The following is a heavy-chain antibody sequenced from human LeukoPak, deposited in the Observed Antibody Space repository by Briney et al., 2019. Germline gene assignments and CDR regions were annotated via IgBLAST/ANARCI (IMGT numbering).Heavy chain of an antibody. CDR2: ISGNGGST. CDR1: GFTFTNHA. CDR3: ARAGVVRYVAWLINYYMDV. Sequence: GGSLRLSCAASGFTFTNHAVQWVRQAPGKGLEYVSAISGNGGSTYYANSVKGRFTISRDNSKNTFYLQMGSLRPEDMAVYYCARAGVVRYVAWLINYYMDVWGKGTTVTVSS. D-gene: IGHD3-9*01. V-gene: IGHV3-64*01. J-gene: IGHJ6*03.